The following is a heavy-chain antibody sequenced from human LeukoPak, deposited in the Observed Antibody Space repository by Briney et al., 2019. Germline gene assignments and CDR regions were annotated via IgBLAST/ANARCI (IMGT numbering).Heavy chain of an antibody. Sequence: PGGSLRLSCAASGFTFDDYAVHWVRQAPGKGLEWVSGISWNSGSIGYADSVKGRFTISRDNAKNSLYLQMNSLRAEDTALYYCAKDTGGYDILTGYYFDYWGQGTLVTVSS. CDR1: GFTFDDYA. CDR3: AKDTGGYDILTGYYFDY. J-gene: IGHJ4*02. V-gene: IGHV3-9*01. CDR2: ISWNSGSI. D-gene: IGHD3-9*01.